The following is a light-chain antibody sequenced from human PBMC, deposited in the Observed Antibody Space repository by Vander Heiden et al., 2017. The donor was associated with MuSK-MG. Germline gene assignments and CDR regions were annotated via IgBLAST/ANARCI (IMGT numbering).Light chain of an antibody. CDR1: QSISSW. V-gene: IGKV1-5*03. J-gene: IGKJ1*01. CDR2: KAS. CDR3: LQYNSYGWT. Sequence: DIQMTQSPSTLSASVGDRVTITCRASQSISSWLAWYQQKPGKAPKLLIYKASSLESGVPSRFSGSGSGTEFTLTMSSLQPDDFATYYCLQYNSYGWTFGQGTKVEIK.